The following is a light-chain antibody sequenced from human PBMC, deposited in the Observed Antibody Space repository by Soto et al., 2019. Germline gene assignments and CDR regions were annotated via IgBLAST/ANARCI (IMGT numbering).Light chain of an antibody. CDR2: DAS. V-gene: IGKV3-11*01. CDR1: QSVSRY. CDR3: QQRSNGPRT. J-gene: IGKJ1*01. Sequence: EIVLTQSTATLSFSPGERATLSCRASQSVSRYLAWYQQKPGQAPRLLIYDASNRATGIPARFSGSGSGTDFTLTISSLEAEDFAGYYCQQRSNGPRTFGQGTKVEIK.